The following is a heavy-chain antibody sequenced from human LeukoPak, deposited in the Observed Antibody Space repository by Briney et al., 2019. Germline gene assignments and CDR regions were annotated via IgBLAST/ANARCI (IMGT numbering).Heavy chain of an antibody. CDR1: GCTVSSNY. Sequence: GRSLRLPCAVSGCTVSSNYMSWVRKAPGKGLERVSVIYSGGSTYYAYSGKGRFTISRDNSKNTLYLQMNSLRAEETAVYYCAREPDSSGGAFDIWGQGTMVTVSS. D-gene: IGHD3-22*01. CDR3: AREPDSSGGAFDI. J-gene: IGHJ3*02. V-gene: IGHV3-53*01. CDR2: IYSGGST.